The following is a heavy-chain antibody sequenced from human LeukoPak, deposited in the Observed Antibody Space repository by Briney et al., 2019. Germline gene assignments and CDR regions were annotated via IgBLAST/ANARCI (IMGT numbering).Heavy chain of an antibody. CDR2: INHSGST. Sequence: LSETLSLTCAVYGGSFSGYYWSWIRQPPGKGLEWIGEINHSGSTNYNPSLKSRVTISVDKSKNQFSLKLSSVTAADTAVYYCARDVALGHWFDPWGQATLVTVSS. D-gene: IGHD7-27*01. CDR3: ARDVALGHWFDP. J-gene: IGHJ5*02. V-gene: IGHV4-34*01. CDR1: GGSFSGYY.